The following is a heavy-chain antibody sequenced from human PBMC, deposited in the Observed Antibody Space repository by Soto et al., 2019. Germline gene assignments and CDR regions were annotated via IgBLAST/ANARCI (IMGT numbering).Heavy chain of an antibody. J-gene: IGHJ5*02. CDR1: GGSISSSNW. CDR3: ARGHYGGNSGRWFDP. Sequence: QVQLQESGPGLVKPSGTLSLTCAVSGGSISSSNWWSWVRQPPGKGLEWIGEIYHSGSTNYNPSLKGRVTISVDKSKNQFSLKLSSVTAADTAVYYCARGHYGGNSGRWFDPWGQGTLVTVSS. V-gene: IGHV4-4*02. CDR2: IYHSGST. D-gene: IGHD4-17*01.